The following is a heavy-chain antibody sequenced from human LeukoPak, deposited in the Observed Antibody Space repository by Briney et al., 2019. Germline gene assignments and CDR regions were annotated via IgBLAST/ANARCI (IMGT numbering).Heavy chain of an antibody. CDR2: INHSGST. CDR3: ASGFLEWYWFDP. V-gene: IGHV4-34*01. D-gene: IGHD3-3*01. Sequence: SETLSLTCAVYGGSFSGYYWSWIRRPPGKGLEWIGEINHSGSTNYNPSLKSRVTISVDTSKNQFSLKLSSVTAADTAVYYCASGFLEWYWFDPWGQGTLVTVSS. J-gene: IGHJ5*02. CDR1: GGSFSGYY.